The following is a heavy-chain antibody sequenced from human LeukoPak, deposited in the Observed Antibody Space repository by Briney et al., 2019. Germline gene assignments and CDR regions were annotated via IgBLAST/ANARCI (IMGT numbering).Heavy chain of an antibody. CDR1: GFTFSSYE. V-gene: IGHV3-48*03. Sequence: PGGSLRLSCAASGFTFSSYEMNWVRQAQGKGLEWVSYISSSGSTKYYADSVKGRFTISRDNAKNSLYLQMNSLRVEDTAFYYCIKGGRHSSSWNDYWGQGTLVTVSS. D-gene: IGHD6-13*01. CDR2: ISSSGSTK. J-gene: IGHJ4*02. CDR3: IKGGRHSSSWNDY.